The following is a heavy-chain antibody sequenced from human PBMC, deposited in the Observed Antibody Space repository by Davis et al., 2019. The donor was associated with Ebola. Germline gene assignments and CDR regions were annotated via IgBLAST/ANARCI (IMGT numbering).Heavy chain of an antibody. Sequence: WESLKIPCNASGYNFATHWIGRVRQRPGKGLEYMGIIYAGDSKSRYSTSFEGQVTMSVVKSINTAYLQWDSLKASDPAMFFCARYSVDGQDAVGDWGQGTMVFVSS. J-gene: IGHJ4*02. D-gene: IGHD5-24*01. CDR1: GYNFATHW. CDR3: ARYSVDGQDAVGD. CDR2: IYAGDSKS. V-gene: IGHV5-51*01.